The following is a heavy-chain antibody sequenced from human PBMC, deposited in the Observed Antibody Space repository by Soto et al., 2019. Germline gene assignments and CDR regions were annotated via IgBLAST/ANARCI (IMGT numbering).Heavy chain of an antibody. CDR1: GFTFSIYG. D-gene: IGHD3-10*01. V-gene: IGHV3-7*03. J-gene: IGHJ6*02. CDR3: ARDVLLWFGEQQYYYYYGMDV. Sequence: GGSLSLSCAASGFTFSIYGMSGARQATGKGREWVANIKQDGSEKYYVDSVKGRFTISRDNAKNSLYLQMNSLRAEDTAVYYCARDVLLWFGEQQYYYYYGMDVWGQGTTGTVPS. CDR2: IKQDGSEK.